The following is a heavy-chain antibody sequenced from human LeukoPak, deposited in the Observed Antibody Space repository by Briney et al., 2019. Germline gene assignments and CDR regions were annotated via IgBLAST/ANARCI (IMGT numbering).Heavy chain of an antibody. Sequence: GGSLRLSCAASGFTFSSYGMHWVRQAPGKGLEWVAVIWYDGSNKYYADSVKGRFTISRDNSKNTLYLQMNSLRAEDTAVYYCARDGGTMVRGFPKPYYSYGMGVWGQGTTVTVSS. CDR2: IWYDGSNK. J-gene: IGHJ6*02. CDR1: GFTFSSYG. D-gene: IGHD3-10*01. V-gene: IGHV3-33*01. CDR3: ARDGGTMVRGFPKPYYSYGMGV.